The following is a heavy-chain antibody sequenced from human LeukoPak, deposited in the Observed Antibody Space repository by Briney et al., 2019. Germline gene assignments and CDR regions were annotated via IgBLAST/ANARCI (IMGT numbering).Heavy chain of an antibody. Sequence: PGGSLRLSCAASGFAFSRYWMHWIRQAPGKGLVWVSAIYTDGTTKRYVDSVKGRFTISRDNAKNTLYLQMNSLSVEDTAVYYCASLVVTDDWAFDIWGQGTMVTVSS. J-gene: IGHJ3*02. V-gene: IGHV3-74*01. CDR1: GFAFSRYW. CDR3: ASLVVTDDWAFDI. CDR2: IYTDGTTK. D-gene: IGHD2-21*02.